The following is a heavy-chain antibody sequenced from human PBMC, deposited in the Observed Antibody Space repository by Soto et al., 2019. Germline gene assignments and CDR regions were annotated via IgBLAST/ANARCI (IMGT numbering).Heavy chain of an antibody. CDR1: GFTISNYW. J-gene: IGHJ4*02. CDR2: ISPDGSTT. CDR3: TRVISGSSGLFDY. V-gene: IGHV3-74*01. Sequence: LRLSCVASGFTISNYWMHWVRQAPGKGLIWVSRISPDGSTTNYADSVKGRFTISRDNAKNTLYLQMDSLRAEDTALYYCTRVISGSSGLFDYWGQGTLVTVSS. D-gene: IGHD1-26*01.